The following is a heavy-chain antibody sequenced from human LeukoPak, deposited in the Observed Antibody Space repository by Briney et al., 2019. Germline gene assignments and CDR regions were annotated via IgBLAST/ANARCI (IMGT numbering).Heavy chain of an antibody. J-gene: IGHJ5*02. V-gene: IGHV3-30*18. Sequence: GGSLRLSCAASGFTFSSYGMHWVRQAPGKGLEWVAVISYDGSNKYYADSVKGRFTISRDNSKNTLYLQMNSLRAEDTAVYYCAKSVSKYQLPYWFDHWGQGTLVTVSS. CDR2: ISYDGSNK. D-gene: IGHD2-2*01. CDR3: AKSVSKYQLPYWFDH. CDR1: GFTFSSYG.